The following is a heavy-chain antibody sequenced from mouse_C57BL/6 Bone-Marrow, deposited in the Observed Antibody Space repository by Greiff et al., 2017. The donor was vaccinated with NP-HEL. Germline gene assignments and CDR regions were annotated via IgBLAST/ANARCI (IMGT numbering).Heavy chain of an antibody. J-gene: IGHJ2*01. CDR1: GYTFTDYN. CDR3: ARDYGSSYVLFDD. CDR2: INPNNGGT. D-gene: IGHD1-1*01. V-gene: IGHV1-18*01. Sequence: EVQLQQSGPELVKPGASVKIPCKASGYTFTDYNMDWVKQSHGKSLEWIGDINPNNGGTIYNQKFKGKATLTVDKSSSTAYMELRSLTSEDTAVYYCARDYGSSYVLFDDWGQGTTLTVSS.